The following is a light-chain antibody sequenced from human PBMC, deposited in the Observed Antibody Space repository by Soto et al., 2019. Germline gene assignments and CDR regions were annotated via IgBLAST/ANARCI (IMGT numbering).Light chain of an antibody. Sequence: EIVLTQSPGTLSLSPGERATLSCRASQSVSSSYLAWYQQKPGQAPRLLIYGASSSATGIPERFSGSGSGTDFNLTISRLEPEDFAVYYGQQDGSSPGTFGQGTKVEIK. J-gene: IGKJ1*01. CDR2: GAS. V-gene: IGKV3-20*01. CDR1: QSVSSSY. CDR3: QQDGSSPGT.